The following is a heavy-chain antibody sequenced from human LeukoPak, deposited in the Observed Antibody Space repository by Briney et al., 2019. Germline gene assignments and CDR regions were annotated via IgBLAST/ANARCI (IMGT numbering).Heavy chain of an antibody. CDR3: ARDASIGELPYYYYYYMDV. V-gene: IGHV1-2*02. Sequence: ASVKVSCKASGYTFTGYYMHWVRQAPGQGLEWMGWINPNSGGTNYAQKFQGRVTMTGDTSISTAYMELSRLRSDDTAVYYCARDASIGELPYYYYYYMDVWGKGTTVTISS. CDR2: INPNSGGT. CDR1: GYTFTGYY. J-gene: IGHJ6*03. D-gene: IGHD3-10*01.